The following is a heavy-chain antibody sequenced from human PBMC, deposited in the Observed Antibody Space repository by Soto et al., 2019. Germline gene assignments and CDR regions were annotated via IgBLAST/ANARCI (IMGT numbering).Heavy chain of an antibody. J-gene: IGHJ6*02. Sequence: QVQLVQSGAEVKKPGSSVKVSCKASGGTFSTYVISWVRQAPGQGLEWMAGFIPVFATTNYAQKFQGRVTITADESTRTGYMELNSLRSEDTAVYYCARGRIAGAATDFYYYGMDVWGQGTSVTVSS. CDR2: FIPVFATT. CDR3: ARGRIAGAATDFYYYGMDV. CDR1: GGTFSTYV. V-gene: IGHV1-69*12. D-gene: IGHD1-26*01.